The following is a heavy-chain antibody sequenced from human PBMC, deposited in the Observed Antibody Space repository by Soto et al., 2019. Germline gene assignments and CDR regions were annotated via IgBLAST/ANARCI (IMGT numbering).Heavy chain of an antibody. V-gene: IGHV3-23*01. CDR2: MSIGGEKT. CDR1: GFSFRDYS. CDR3: ARWNGYGDL. J-gene: IGHJ4*02. D-gene: IGHD1-1*01. Sequence: EVQVFESGGGLVQPGGSQRLSCAASGFSFRDYSMAWVRQTPEKGLEWVSGMSIGGEKTFYIDSVKGRFIVSRDSSRDTVYFQMNRLRVEDTAVYYCARWNGYGDLWGQGTLVTVSS.